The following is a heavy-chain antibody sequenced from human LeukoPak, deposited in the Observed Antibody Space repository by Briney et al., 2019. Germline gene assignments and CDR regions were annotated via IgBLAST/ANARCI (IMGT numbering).Heavy chain of an antibody. J-gene: IGHJ4*02. Sequence: GGSLRLSCAASGFTFSGSAMHWVRQASGKGLEWVGRIRSKANSYATAYAASVKGRLTISRDDSKNTAYLQMNSLKTEDTAVYYCTRPGIVAAATWGQGTLVTVSS. D-gene: IGHD6-13*01. CDR3: TRPGIVAAAT. CDR2: IRSKANSYAT. V-gene: IGHV3-73*01. CDR1: GFTFSGSA.